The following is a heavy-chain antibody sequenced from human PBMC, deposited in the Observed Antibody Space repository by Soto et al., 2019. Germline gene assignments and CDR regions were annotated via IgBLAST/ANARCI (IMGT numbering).Heavy chain of an antibody. Sequence: QVQLVQSGAEVKKPGASVKVSCKASGYTFTGYYMHWVRQAPGQGLEWMGWINPNSGGTNYAQKFQGRVNMARDTSISTAYMELSRLRSDDTAVYYCAIFGWDIVVVPAALGYYYGMDVWGQGTTVTGSS. D-gene: IGHD2-2*01. J-gene: IGHJ6*02. CDR2: INPNSGGT. CDR1: GYTFTGYY. V-gene: IGHV1-2*02. CDR3: AIFGWDIVVVPAALGYYYGMDV.